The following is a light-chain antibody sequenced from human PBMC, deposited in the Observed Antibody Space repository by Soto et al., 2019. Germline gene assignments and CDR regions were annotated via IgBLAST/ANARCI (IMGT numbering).Light chain of an antibody. CDR1: SSDVGGFNY. J-gene: IGLJ1*01. V-gene: IGLV2-11*01. CDR2: DVT. Sequence: QSALTQPRSVSGSPGQSVTISCTGTSSDVGGFNYVSWYQQHPGKAPQLMIYDVTKRPSGVPNRFSGSKSGYTASLTISGLQAADEADYYCCSYRSGTSPYYVFGTGTKVTVL. CDR3: CSYRSGTSPYYV.